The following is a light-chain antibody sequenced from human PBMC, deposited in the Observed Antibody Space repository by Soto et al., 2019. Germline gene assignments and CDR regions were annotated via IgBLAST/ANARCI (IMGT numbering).Light chain of an antibody. CDR3: QQRSNWPLT. J-gene: IGKJ4*01. CDR2: DAS. V-gene: IGKV3-11*01. Sequence: MLLTQSPATLSLSPGERATLSCRASQSVSSYLAWYQQKPGQAPRLLIYDASNRATGIPARFSGSGSGTDFTLTISSLEPEDCAVYYCQQRSNWPLTFGGGTKVDIK. CDR1: QSVSSY.